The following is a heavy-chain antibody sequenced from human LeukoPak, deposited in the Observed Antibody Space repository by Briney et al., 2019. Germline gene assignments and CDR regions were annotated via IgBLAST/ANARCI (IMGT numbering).Heavy chain of an antibody. V-gene: IGHV3-30-3*01. Sequence: GGSLRLSCAASGFTFSSYAMHWVRQAPGKGLEWEAVVSYDGSNKYYADSVKGRFTISRDNSKNTLYLQMNSLRAEDTAVYYCARDRDYYGSGSSYFDYWGQGTLVTVSS. CDR3: ARDRDYYGSGSSYFDY. J-gene: IGHJ4*02. D-gene: IGHD3-10*01. CDR1: GFTFSSYA. CDR2: VSYDGSNK.